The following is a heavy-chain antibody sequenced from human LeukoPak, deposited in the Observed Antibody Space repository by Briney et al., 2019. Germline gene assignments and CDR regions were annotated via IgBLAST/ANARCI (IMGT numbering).Heavy chain of an antibody. J-gene: IGHJ5*01. CDR2: LTRTSSAT. V-gene: IGHV3-48*01. D-gene: IGHD5-18*01. CDR3: ATGGSEYRSDWFDS. Sequence: GGSLRLSCVGSGFRFSSYDMNWVRQAPGRGLEWLSYLTRTSSATWYADSVKGRFTIFRDNAKSSLYLQMNSLRVEDTAVYYCATGGSEYRSDWFDSWGQGTLANVAS. CDR1: GFRFSSYD.